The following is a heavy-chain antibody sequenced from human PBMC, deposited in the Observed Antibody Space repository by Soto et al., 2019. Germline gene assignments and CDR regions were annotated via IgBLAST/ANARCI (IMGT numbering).Heavy chain of an antibody. D-gene: IGHD3-16*01. CDR1: RDSVSSFY. CDR3: ARSLGGAGWHDY. J-gene: IGHJ4*02. V-gene: IGHV4-59*02. CDR2: VFHTGST. Sequence: QVQLQESGPGLVKPSETLSLTCRVFRDSVSSFYWSWVRQPPGKGLEWIGYVFHTGSTNYNPSLASRVTMSLDKSKNQFSLKLSSVTSADTAIYYCARSLGGAGWHDYWSQGTLVSVSS.